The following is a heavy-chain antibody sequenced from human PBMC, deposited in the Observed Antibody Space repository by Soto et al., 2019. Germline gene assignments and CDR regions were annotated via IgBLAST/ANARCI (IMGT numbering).Heavy chain of an antibody. J-gene: IGHJ4*02. CDR1: GFTFSNAW. D-gene: IGHD4-17*01. Sequence: GGSLRLSCAASGFTFSNAWMSWVRQAPGKGLEWVGRIKSKTDGGTTDYAAPVKGRFTISRDDSKNTLYLQMNSLKTEDTAVYYCTTGSTVVTRTDYWGQGTLVTVSS. V-gene: IGHV3-15*01. CDR3: TTGSTVVTRTDY. CDR2: IKSKTDGGTT.